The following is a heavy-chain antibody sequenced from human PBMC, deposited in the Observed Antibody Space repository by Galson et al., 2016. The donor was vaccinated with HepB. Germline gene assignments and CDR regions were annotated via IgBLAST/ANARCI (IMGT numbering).Heavy chain of an antibody. CDR3: AKESGQWLDLARYHNYYMDV. V-gene: IGHV3-23*01. CDR2: ISGNGGIT. J-gene: IGHJ6*03. Sequence: SLRLSCAASGFTFRSYAMSWVRQAPGKGLEWVSGISGNGGITNYADSVKGRFTISRDNSKNTLYLQMNNLRVEDTAVYYCAKESGQWLDLARYHNYYMDVWGKGTTVTVSS. CDR1: GFTFRSYA. D-gene: IGHD6-19*01.